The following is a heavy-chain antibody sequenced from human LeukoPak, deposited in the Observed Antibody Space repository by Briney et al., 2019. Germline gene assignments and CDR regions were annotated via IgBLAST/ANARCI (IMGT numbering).Heavy chain of an antibody. CDR1: GGSISSYY. Sequence: PSETLSLTCTVSGGSISSYYWSWIRQPPGKGLEWIGYIYYSGSTNYNPSLKSRVTISVDTSKNQFPLKLSSVTAADTAVYYCARRYCSGGSCYPNWFDPWGQGTLVTVSS. V-gene: IGHV4-59*01. CDR2: IYYSGST. D-gene: IGHD2-15*01. CDR3: ARRYCSGGSCYPNWFDP. J-gene: IGHJ5*02.